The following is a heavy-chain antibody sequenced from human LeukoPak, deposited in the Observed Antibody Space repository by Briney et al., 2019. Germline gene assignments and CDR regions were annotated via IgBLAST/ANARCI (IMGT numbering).Heavy chain of an antibody. CDR2: IYSSGST. CDR1: GDSISSATHY. Sequence: PSETLSLTCAVSGDSISSATHYWSWIRQPAGKGLEWIGRIYSSGSTNYNPSLKSRVSISVDTSKNQFSLKLSSVTAADTAVYYCARRIFGVVIILSSMGSFDIWGQGTMVTVSS. V-gene: IGHV4-61*02. D-gene: IGHD3-3*01. J-gene: IGHJ3*02. CDR3: ARRIFGVVIILSSMGSFDI.